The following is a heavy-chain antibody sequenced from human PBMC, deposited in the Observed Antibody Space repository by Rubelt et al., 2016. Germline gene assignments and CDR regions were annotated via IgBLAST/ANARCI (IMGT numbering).Heavy chain of an antibody. Sequence: GKGLEWVSFISSSSTYIYYADSVKGRFTISRDSSKNTLYLQMNSLRVEDTAIYYCGRDGPANSPWGQGTLVTVSS. J-gene: IGHJ5*02. D-gene: IGHD3/OR15-3a*01. CDR2: ISSSSTYI. V-gene: IGHV3-21*04. CDR3: GRDGPANSP.